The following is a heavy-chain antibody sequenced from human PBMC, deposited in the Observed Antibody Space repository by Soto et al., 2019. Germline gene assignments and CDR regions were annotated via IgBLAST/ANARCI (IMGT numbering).Heavy chain of an antibody. J-gene: IGHJ4*02. CDR1: GGSFSGYY. CDR2: INHSGST. V-gene: IGHV4-34*01. D-gene: IGHD2-21*02. CDR3: ARGNIVVVTAPNFDY. Sequence: QVQLQQWGAGLLXPSETLSLTCAVYGGSFSGYYWSWIRQPPGKGLEWIGEINHSGSTNYNPSLKSRVTISVDTSKNQFSLKLSSVTAADTAVYYCARGNIVVVTAPNFDYWGQGTLVTVSS.